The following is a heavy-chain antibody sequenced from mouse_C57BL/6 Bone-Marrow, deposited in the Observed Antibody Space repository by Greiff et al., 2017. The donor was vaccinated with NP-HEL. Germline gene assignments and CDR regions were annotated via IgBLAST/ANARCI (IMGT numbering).Heavy chain of an antibody. Sequence: VQLQESGPGLVKPSQSLSLTCSVTGYSITSGYYWNWIRQFPGNKLEWMGYISYDGSNNYNPSLKNRISITRDTSKNQFFLKLNSVTTEDTATYYCARAYPSAYWGQGTLVTVSA. D-gene: IGHD2-10*01. CDR1: GYSITSGYY. V-gene: IGHV3-6*01. CDR2: ISYDGSN. CDR3: ARAYPSAY. J-gene: IGHJ3*01.